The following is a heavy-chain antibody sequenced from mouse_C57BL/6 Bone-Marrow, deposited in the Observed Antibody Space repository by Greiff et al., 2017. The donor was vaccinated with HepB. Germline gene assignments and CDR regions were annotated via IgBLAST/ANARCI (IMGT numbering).Heavy chain of an antibody. Sequence: EVKLMESGGGLVQPGGSLSLSCAASGFTFTDYYMSWVRQPPGKALEWLGFIRNKANGYTTEYSASVKGRFTISRDNSQSILYLQMNALRAEDSATSYCARYEDGYYSAWFAYWGQGTLVTVSA. CDR3: ARYEDGYYSAWFAY. D-gene: IGHD2-3*01. J-gene: IGHJ3*01. CDR2: IRNKANGYTT. V-gene: IGHV7-3*01. CDR1: GFTFTDYY.